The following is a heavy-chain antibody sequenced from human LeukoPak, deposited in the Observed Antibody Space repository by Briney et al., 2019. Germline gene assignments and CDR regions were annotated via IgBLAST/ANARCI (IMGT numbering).Heavy chain of an antibody. CDR1: WDSVSSNSVA. V-gene: IGHV6-1*01. Sequence: SQTLSLTCAISWDSVSSNSVAWNWIRQSPSRGLEWLGRTYYRSKWYSDYAVSIKGRITIKPDTSKNQFSLQLNSVTPEDTAVYYCARIGGDYSYGMDVWGQGTTVTVSS. D-gene: IGHD2-21*01. J-gene: IGHJ6*02. CDR2: TYYRSKWYS. CDR3: ARIGGDYSYGMDV.